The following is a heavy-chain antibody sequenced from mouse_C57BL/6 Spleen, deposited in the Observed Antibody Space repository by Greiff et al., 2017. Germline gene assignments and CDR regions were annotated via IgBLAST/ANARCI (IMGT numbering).Heavy chain of an antibody. D-gene: IGHD1-1*01. CDR1: GYTFTSYW. CDR2: IYPGSGST. CDR3: ARVTTEYFDV. J-gene: IGHJ1*03. V-gene: IGHV1-55*01. Sequence: VQLQQPGAELVKPGASVKMSCKASGYTFTSYWITWVKQRPGQGLEWIGDIYPGSGSTNYNEKFKSKATLTVDTSSSTAYMQLSSLTSENSAVYYCARVTTEYFDVWGTGTTVTVSS.